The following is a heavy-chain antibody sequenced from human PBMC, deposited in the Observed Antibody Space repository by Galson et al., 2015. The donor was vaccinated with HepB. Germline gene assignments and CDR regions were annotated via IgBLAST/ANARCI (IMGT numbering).Heavy chain of an antibody. CDR3: ARRGDHGGNGNWFDP. CDR2: IYPGDSDT. Sequence: QSGAEVKKPGGSLKISCKGSGYSFTSYWIGWVRQMPGKGLEWMGIIYPGDSDTRYSPSFQGQVTISADKSISTAYLQWGSLKASDTAMYYCARRGDHGGNGNWFDPWGQGTLVTVSS. D-gene: IGHD4-23*01. J-gene: IGHJ5*02. CDR1: GYSFTSYW. V-gene: IGHV5-51*01.